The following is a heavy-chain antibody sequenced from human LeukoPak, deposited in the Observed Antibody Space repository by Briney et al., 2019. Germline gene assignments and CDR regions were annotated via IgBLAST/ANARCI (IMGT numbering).Heavy chain of an antibody. V-gene: IGHV4-59*12. D-gene: IGHD3-16*01. Sequence: SETLSLTCTVSGDSMSTYYWTWIRQPPGKGLEWIGSIYYSGSTYYNPSLKSRVTISVDTSKNQFSLKLSSVTAADTAEYYCARIWGSWDAFDIWGQGTMVTVSS. J-gene: IGHJ3*02. CDR2: IYYSGST. CDR3: ARIWGSWDAFDI. CDR1: GDSMSTYY.